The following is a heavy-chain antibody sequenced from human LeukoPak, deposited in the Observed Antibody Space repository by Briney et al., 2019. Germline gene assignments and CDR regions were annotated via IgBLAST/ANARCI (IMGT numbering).Heavy chain of an antibody. V-gene: IGHV4-59*08. CDR1: GGSIRSYY. J-gene: IGHJ4*02. Sequence: PSETLSLTCTASGGSIRSYYWSWIRQPPGKGLEWVGYIFCSGTTDSNPSLKGRVTISVDTSKNQFSLKLSSLTAADTAVYYCARTYCSGGSCHFDYWGQGTLVTVSS. CDR3: ARTYCSGGSCHFDY. D-gene: IGHD2-15*01. CDR2: IFCSGTT.